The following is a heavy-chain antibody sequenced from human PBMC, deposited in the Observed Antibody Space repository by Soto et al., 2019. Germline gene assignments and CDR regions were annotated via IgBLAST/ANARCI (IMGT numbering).Heavy chain of an antibody. V-gene: IGHV3-30*18. Sequence: GGSLRLSCAASGFTFSSYGMHWVCQAPGKGLEWVAVISYDGSIKYYADSVKGRFTISRDNSKNTLYLQMNSLRAEDTAVYYCAKDRGVGATKYYFDNWGQGTLVT. CDR3: AKDRGVGATKYYFDN. CDR2: ISYDGSIK. J-gene: IGHJ4*02. D-gene: IGHD1-26*01. CDR1: GFTFSSYG.